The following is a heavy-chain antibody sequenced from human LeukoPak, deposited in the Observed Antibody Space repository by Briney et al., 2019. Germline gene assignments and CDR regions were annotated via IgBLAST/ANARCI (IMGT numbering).Heavy chain of an antibody. J-gene: IGHJ4*02. Sequence: ASVKVSCKASGYTFTSYGISWVRQAPGQGLEWMGIINPSGGSTSYAQKFQGRVTMTRDTSTSTVYMELSSLRSEDTAVYYCARVAGSGSSGPYYFDYWGQGTLVTVSS. V-gene: IGHV1-46*01. D-gene: IGHD3-22*01. CDR3: ARVAGSGSSGPYYFDY. CDR2: INPSGGST. CDR1: GYTFTSYG.